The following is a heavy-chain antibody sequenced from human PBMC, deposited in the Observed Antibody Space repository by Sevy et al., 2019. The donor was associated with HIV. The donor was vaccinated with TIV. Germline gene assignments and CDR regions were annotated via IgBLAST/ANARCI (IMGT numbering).Heavy chain of an antibody. CDR3: ARHVGTGYDFWSGYPYYYYYGMDV. J-gene: IGHJ6*02. Sequence: GGSLRISCAASGFTFSSYCMSWVRQAPGKGLEWVANIKQDGSEKYYVDSVKGRFTISRDNAKNSLYLQMNSLRAEDTAVYYCARHVGTGYDFWSGYPYYYYYGMDVWGQGTTVTVSS. CDR2: IKQDGSEK. D-gene: IGHD3-3*01. V-gene: IGHV3-7*01. CDR1: GFTFSSYC.